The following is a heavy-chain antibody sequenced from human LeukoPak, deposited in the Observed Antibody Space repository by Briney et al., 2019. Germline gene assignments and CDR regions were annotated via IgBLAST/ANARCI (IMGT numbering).Heavy chain of an antibody. D-gene: IGHD6-19*01. CDR1: GYTFTSYY. CDR2: INPSGGST. CDR3: AREGIAVAVIDY. V-gene: IGHV1-46*01. Sequence: ASVKVSFKASGYTFTSYYMHRVRQAPGQGLEWMGIINPSGGSTSYAQKFQGRVTMTRDTSTSTVYMELSSLRSEDTAVYYCAREGIAVAVIDYWGQGTLVTVSS. J-gene: IGHJ4*02.